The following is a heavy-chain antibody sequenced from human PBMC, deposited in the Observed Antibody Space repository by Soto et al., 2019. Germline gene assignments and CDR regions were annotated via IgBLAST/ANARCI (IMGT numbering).Heavy chain of an antibody. Sequence: EVQLVESGGGLVQPGGSLRLSCAASGFTFSSYWMSWVRQAPGKGLEWVANIKQDGSEKYYVDSVKGRFTISRDNAKSSLYLQMNSLRAEDTAVYYCASGGYRGPYWYFDLWGRGTLVTVSS. CDR3: ASGGYRGPYWYFDL. D-gene: IGHD6-13*01. J-gene: IGHJ2*01. V-gene: IGHV3-7*01. CDR1: GFTFSSYW. CDR2: IKQDGSEK.